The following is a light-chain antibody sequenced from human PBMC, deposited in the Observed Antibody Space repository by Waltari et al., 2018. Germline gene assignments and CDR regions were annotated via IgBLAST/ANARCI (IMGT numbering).Light chain of an antibody. Sequence: SYVLTQPPSVSVAPGKTARITCGGTNIGSKSVHWYQQKPGQAPVLVVYDDSDRPSGIPERFSGSNSGNTATLTISRVEAGDEADYYCQVWDSSSDPYYVFGTGTKVTVL. CDR1: NIGSKS. V-gene: IGLV3-21*03. CDR3: QVWDSSSDPYYV. J-gene: IGLJ1*01. CDR2: DDS.